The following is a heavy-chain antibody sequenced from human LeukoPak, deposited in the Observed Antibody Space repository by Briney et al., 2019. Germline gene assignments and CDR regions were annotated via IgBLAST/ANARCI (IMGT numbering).Heavy chain of an antibody. CDR2: INPNSGGT. Sequence: ASVKVSCKASGYTFTGYYMHWVRQAPGQGLEWMGWINPNSGGTNYAQKFQGRVTMTTDTSTSTAYMELRSLRSDDTAVYYCARCDLKIAAAGTGWFDPWGQGTLVTVSS. CDR1: GYTFTGYY. J-gene: IGHJ5*02. D-gene: IGHD6-13*01. V-gene: IGHV1-2*02. CDR3: ARCDLKIAAAGTGWFDP.